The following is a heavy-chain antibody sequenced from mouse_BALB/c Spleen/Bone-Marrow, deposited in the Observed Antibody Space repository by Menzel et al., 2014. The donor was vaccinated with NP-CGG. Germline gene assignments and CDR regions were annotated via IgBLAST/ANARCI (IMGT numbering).Heavy chain of an antibody. CDR2: IYSSGTI. Sequence: DVKLVESGPGLVKPSQTVSLTCTVTGISVTTGNYRWSWIRQFPGNKLEWIGYIYSSGTITYNPSLTSRTTITRDTSKSQFFLEMNSLTAEDTATYYCARSHSNYWYFDVWGAGTTVTVSS. J-gene: IGHJ1*01. CDR3: ARSHSNYWYFDV. CDR1: GISVTTGNYR. V-gene: IGHV3-5*02. D-gene: IGHD2-5*01.